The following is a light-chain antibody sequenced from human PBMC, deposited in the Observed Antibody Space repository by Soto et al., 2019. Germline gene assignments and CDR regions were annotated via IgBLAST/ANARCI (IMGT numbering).Light chain of an antibody. Sequence: QSELTQPPSASGTPGQRVTISCSGSSSNIGINTVSWYQQLPGTAPKLFIYSNNQRPSGVPDRFSGSKSGTSASLAISGLQSEDEADYYCAAWDDSLNGYVFGTGTKLTVL. CDR3: AAWDDSLNGYV. J-gene: IGLJ1*01. CDR2: SNN. CDR1: SSNIGINT. V-gene: IGLV1-44*01.